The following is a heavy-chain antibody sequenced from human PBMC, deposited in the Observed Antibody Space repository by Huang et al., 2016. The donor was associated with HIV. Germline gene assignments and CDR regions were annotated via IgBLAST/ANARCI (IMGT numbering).Heavy chain of an antibody. CDR1: GYTLTELS. CDR2: FAPEHGET. J-gene: IGHJ3*02. D-gene: IGHD2-21*01. Sequence: QVQLVQSGAEVKTPGASVKVSCKVSGYTLTELSIHWVRQAPGKGLEWMGGFAPEHGETIYAQNVQGRVTMTEDTATDTAYMELHSLRPEDTAVYYCAAGYDTYYDIWGQGTMVIASS. CDR3: AAGYDTYYDI. V-gene: IGHV1-24*01.